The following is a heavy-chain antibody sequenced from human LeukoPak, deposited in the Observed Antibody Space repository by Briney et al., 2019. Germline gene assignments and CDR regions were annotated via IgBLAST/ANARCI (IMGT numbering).Heavy chain of an antibody. V-gene: IGHV3-30*02. J-gene: IGHJ4*02. CDR3: AKDVGRTVAGPRTDY. Sequence: GGSLRLSCAASGFTFSSYGMHWVRQAPGKGLEWVAFIRYDGSNKYYADSVKGRFTISRDNSENTLYLQMNSLRAEDTAVYYCAKDVGRTVAGPRTDYWGQGTLVTVSS. D-gene: IGHD6-19*01. CDR1: GFTFSSYG. CDR2: IRYDGSNK.